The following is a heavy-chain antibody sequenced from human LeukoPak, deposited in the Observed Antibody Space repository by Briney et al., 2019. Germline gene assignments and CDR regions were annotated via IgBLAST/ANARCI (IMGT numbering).Heavy chain of an antibody. CDR1: GLIVSSKY. Sequence: GGSLRLSCAASGLIVSSKYMSWVRQAPGKGLEWASSLYSGGSTYYADSVKGRFTISRDSSKNTVYLQMNSLRAEDTAVYFCAARDCSTTSCYAGLFDYWGQGILVTVSS. V-gene: IGHV3-53*01. J-gene: IGHJ4*02. CDR2: LYSGGST. CDR3: AARDCSTTSCYAGLFDY. D-gene: IGHD2-2*01.